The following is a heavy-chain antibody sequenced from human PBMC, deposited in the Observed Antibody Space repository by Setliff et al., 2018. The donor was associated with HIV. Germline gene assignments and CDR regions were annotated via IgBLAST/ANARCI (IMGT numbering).Heavy chain of an antibody. Sequence: RASVKVSCKASGYTFTSYGMSWVRQAPGQGLEWMGWISAYNGNTHYAQKLQGRVTMTTDTSTNTAYLELRSLRFDDTGVYYCARDVEHMMDVWGQGTTVTVSS. CDR1: GYTFTSYG. CDR3: ARDVEHMMDV. CDR2: ISAYNGNT. J-gene: IGHJ6*02. V-gene: IGHV1-18*01.